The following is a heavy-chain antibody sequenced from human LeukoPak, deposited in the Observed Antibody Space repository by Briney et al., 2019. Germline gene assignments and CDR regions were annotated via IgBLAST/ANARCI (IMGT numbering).Heavy chain of an antibody. CDR2: ISGSGGST. Sequence: PGGSLRLSCAASGFTFSSYSMNWVRQAPGKGLEWVSAISGSGGSTYYADSVKGRFTISRDNSKNTLYLQMNSLRAEDTAVYYCANFNISGSYYFDYWGQGTLVTVSS. CDR3: ANFNISGSYYFDY. J-gene: IGHJ4*02. V-gene: IGHV3-23*01. D-gene: IGHD6-19*01. CDR1: GFTFSSYS.